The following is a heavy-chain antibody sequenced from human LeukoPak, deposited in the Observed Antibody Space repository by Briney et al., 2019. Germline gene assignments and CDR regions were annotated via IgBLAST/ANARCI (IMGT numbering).Heavy chain of an antibody. V-gene: IGHV4-4*07. CDR2: LHASEST. D-gene: IGHD3-22*01. CDR1: GAYISNYY. J-gene: IGHJ3*01. CDR3: VTLSSGAGFDV. Sequence: PSETLSLTCTVSGAYISNYYWTWVRQPAAQGLEWIGRLHASESTVYNPSLKSRVTMSMDTSKDQLSLTLTSATAADSAIYYCVTLSSGAGFDVWGQGTVVTVSS.